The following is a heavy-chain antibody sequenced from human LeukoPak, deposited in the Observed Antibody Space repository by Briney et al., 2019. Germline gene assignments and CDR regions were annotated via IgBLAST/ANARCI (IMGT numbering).Heavy chain of an antibody. V-gene: IGHV3-48*03. CDR3: ARGYSSYYPDAFDI. Sequence: GGSLRLSCVASGFTFSSYEMNWVRQAPGRGLEWVSYMSFSGSTIYYADSVKGRFTNSRDNAKNSLYLQMNSLRAEDTAVYYCARGYSSYYPDAFDIWGQGTMVTVSS. D-gene: IGHD5-12*01. CDR2: MSFSGSTI. CDR1: GFTFSSYE. J-gene: IGHJ3*02.